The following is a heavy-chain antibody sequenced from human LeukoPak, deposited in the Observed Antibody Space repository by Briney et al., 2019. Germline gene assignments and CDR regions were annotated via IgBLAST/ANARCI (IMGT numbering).Heavy chain of an antibody. CDR2: IYCSGTT. V-gene: IGHV4-59*01. D-gene: IGHD7-27*01. J-gene: IGHJ4*02. CDR1: GCSISSDY. CDR3: ARGANWGSPDY. Sequence: SETLSLTCTVSGCSISSDYWSWIRQSPGKGLEWIGYIYCSGTTSYNPSLESRVTISLDPYKTQFSLKLSSVSGADTAVYYCARGANWGSPDYWGQGTLVTVFS.